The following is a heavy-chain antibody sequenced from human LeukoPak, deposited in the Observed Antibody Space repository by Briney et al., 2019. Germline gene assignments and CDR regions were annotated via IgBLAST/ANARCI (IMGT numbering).Heavy chain of an antibody. Sequence: PGGSLRLSCAASGFTFSTYAMHWVRQAPGKGLEWVAVISYDGSSKYYADSVKGRFTISRDNSKNTLYLQMNSLRAEDTAVYYCARDYYDSSGYVRHNWFDPWGQGTLVTVSS. J-gene: IGHJ5*02. CDR3: ARDYYDSSGYVRHNWFDP. D-gene: IGHD3-22*01. CDR2: ISYDGSSK. V-gene: IGHV3-30*04. CDR1: GFTFSTYA.